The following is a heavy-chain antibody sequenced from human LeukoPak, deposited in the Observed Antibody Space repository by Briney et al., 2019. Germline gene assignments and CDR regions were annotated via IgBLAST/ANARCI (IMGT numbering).Heavy chain of an antibody. D-gene: IGHD6-19*01. CDR1: GFTFSSYS. CDR2: ISSSSYI. Sequence: GGSLRLSCAASGFTFSSYSMNWVRQAPGKGLEWVSSISSSSYIYYADSVKGRFTISRDNAKNSLYLQMNSLRAEDTAVYYCAREPGIAVAGTRCDYWGQGTLVTVSS. CDR3: AREPGIAVAGTRCDY. J-gene: IGHJ4*02. V-gene: IGHV3-21*01.